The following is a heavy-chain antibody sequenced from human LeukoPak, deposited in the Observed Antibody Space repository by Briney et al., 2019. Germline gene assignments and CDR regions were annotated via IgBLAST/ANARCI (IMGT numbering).Heavy chain of an antibody. CDR3: ATEPGIGYAFDI. CDR1: GITFSNYW. D-gene: IGHD2-15*01. J-gene: IGHJ3*02. CDR2: INTDGSEK. Sequence: GGSLRLSCAASGITFSNYWMSWVRQAPGKGLEWVANINTDGSEKNYAHSVKGRFTISRDNAKNSLSLQMNSLRAEDTAVYYCATEPGIGYAFDIWGQGRMVTVSS. V-gene: IGHV3-7*01.